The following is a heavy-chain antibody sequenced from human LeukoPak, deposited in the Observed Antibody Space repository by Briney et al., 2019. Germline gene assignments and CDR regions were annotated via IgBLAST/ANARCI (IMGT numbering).Heavy chain of an antibody. Sequence: SETLSLTCTVSGASVSSYYWIWIRQPAGRGLKWIGRIDASGSTNYNPSLKSRVTMSVDSSKNQFSLKVSSVTAADTAVYYCARKDGDIWGQGTMVTVSS. CDR3: ARKDGDI. CDR1: GASVSSYY. J-gene: IGHJ3*02. CDR2: IDASGST. D-gene: IGHD5-24*01. V-gene: IGHV4-4*07.